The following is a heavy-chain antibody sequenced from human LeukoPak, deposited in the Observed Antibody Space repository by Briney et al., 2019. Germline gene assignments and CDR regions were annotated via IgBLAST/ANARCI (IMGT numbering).Heavy chain of an antibody. D-gene: IGHD3-16*01. CDR3: ARDLAVRGGARGFDY. J-gene: IGHJ4*02. V-gene: IGHV1-46*01. CDR1: GYTFTSYY. CDR2: INPSGGST. Sequence: ASVKVSCKASGYTFTSYYMHWVRQAPGQGLEWMGIINPSGGSTSYAQKFQGRVTMTRDMSTSTVYMELSSLRSEDTAVYYCARDLAVRGGARGFDYWGQGTLVTVSS.